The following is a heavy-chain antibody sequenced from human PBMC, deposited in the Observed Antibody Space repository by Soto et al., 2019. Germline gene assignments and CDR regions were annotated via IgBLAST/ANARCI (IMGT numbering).Heavy chain of an antibody. Sequence: GASVKVSCKASGDTFGCYTINWVRQSPGLGLEWMGRVNPILSMSNYAQKFQGRVTMTADKSTSTAYMELRSLRSEDTSFYYCATSYGSGYRAFDSWGQGALVTSPQ. CDR2: VNPILSMS. CDR1: GDTFGCYT. J-gene: IGHJ4*02. V-gene: IGHV1-69*02. D-gene: IGHD3-10*01. CDR3: ATSYGSGYRAFDS.